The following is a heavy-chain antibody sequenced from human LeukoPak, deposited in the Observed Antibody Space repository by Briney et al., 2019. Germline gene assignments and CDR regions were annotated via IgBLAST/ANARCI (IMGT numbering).Heavy chain of an antibody. V-gene: IGHV4-34*01. D-gene: IGHD6-19*01. CDR3: ARHSRRQWPVPAEYFQH. CDR2: INHSGST. CDR1: GGSFSGYY. Sequence: PSETLSLTCAVYGGSFSGYYWSWIRQPPGKGLEWIGEINHSGSTNYNPSLKSRVTISVDTSKNQFSLKLSSVTAADTAVYYCARHSRRQWPVPAEYFQHWGQGTLVTVSS. J-gene: IGHJ1*01.